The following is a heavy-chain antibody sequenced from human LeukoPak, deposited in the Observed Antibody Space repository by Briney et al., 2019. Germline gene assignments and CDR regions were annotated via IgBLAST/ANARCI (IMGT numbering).Heavy chain of an antibody. J-gene: IGHJ5*02. CDR2: ISWNSASL. D-gene: IGHD5-12*01. CDR1: GFIFNDHA. CDR3: ARGPYGGYERGWFDP. V-gene: IGHV3-9*01. Sequence: GGSLRLSCAASGFIFNDHAMHWIRQAPGKGLEWVSGISWNSASLGYADSVKGRVTISRDNAKNYLYLQMNSLRLEDTALYYCARGPYGGYERGWFDPWGQGTLVTVSS.